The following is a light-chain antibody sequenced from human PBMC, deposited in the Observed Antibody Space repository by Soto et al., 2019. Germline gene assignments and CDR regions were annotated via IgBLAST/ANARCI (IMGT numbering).Light chain of an antibody. CDR3: MQALQTPLT. Sequence: DSGRTQSPLALAVTPGEPASISCRSSQTLLHSNGYPSLDCYLQKPGQSPQLLIYVASYRASGVPERFSGSGSGTDFTLKISRVEAEDVGVYYCMQALQTPLTFGGRT. J-gene: IGKJ4*01. CDR2: VAS. CDR1: QTLLHSNGYPS. V-gene: IGKV2-28*01.